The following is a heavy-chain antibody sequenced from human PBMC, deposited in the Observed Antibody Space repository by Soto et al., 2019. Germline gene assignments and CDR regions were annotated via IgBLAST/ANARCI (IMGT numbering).Heavy chain of an antibody. CDR1: GDSISSGGYF. J-gene: IGHJ4*02. V-gene: IGHV4-31*03. CDR2: IYDGGST. Sequence: QVQLQESGPGLVKPSQTLSLTCTVSGDSISSGGYFWSWIRQHTEKGLEWIGYIYDGGSTNYNPSLKRRATISVDTSKNQFSLNLSSVTAADTAVYYCAREVDYWGQGTLVTVSS. CDR3: AREVDY.